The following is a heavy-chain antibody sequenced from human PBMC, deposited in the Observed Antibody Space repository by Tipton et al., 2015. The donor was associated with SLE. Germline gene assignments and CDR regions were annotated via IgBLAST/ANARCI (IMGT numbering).Heavy chain of an antibody. CDR3: ARGGTVFGVVLNWFDP. CDR1: GYSISSGYY. Sequence: TLSLTCAVSGYSISSGYYWGWIRQPPGKGLEWIGSIYHSGSTYYNPSLKSRVTISLDKSKNPFSLKLTSVTAADTAVYYCARGGTVFGVVLNWFDPWGQGTLVTVSS. D-gene: IGHD3-3*01. J-gene: IGHJ5*02. CDR2: IYHSGST. V-gene: IGHV4-38-2*01.